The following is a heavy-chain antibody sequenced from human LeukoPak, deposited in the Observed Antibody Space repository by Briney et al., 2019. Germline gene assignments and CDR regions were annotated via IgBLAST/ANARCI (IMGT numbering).Heavy chain of an antibody. CDR2: IYYSGST. CDR1: GGSISSYY. V-gene: IGHV4-59*01. J-gene: IGHJ4*02. Sequence: SETLFLTCTVSGGSISSYYWSWIRQPPGKGLEWIGYIYYSGSTNYNPSLKTRVTISVDTSKNQFPLKLSSVTAADTAVYYCARGKDYFFDYWGQGTLVTVSS. D-gene: IGHD4/OR15-4a*01. CDR3: ARGKDYFFDY.